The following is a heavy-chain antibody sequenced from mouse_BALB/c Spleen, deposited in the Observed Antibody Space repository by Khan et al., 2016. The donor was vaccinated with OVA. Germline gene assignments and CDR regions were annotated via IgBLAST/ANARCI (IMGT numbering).Heavy chain of an antibody. CDR2: IYPGTDNT. J-gene: IGHJ2*01. CDR3: AREEALYYFDY. Sequence: QVQLKQSGAELVRPGASVKLSCKTSGYIFTSYWIHWVKQRSGQGLEWIARIYPGTDNTYYNENLKDKATLTADKSSSTAYMQLSSLKSEDYAVXLCAREEALYYFDYWGQGTTLTVSS. CDR1: GYIFTSYW. D-gene: IGHD3-2*02. V-gene: IGHV1-76*01.